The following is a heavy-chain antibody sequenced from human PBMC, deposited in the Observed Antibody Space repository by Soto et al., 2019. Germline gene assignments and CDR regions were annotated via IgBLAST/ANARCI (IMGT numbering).Heavy chain of an antibody. Sequence: EVQLLESGGDLLQPGVSLRLSCSASGFTFTNFAMSWVRQAPGRGLEWVSTISETGAATYYADSVKGRFTISRDTSKNTLYLQMNSLRAEDTALYYCTRGGDNYGFPYFFDFWGQGTLVTVSS. CDR3: TRGGDNYGFPYFFDF. D-gene: IGHD5-18*01. J-gene: IGHJ4*02. V-gene: IGHV3-23*01. CDR1: GFTFTNFA. CDR2: ISETGAAT.